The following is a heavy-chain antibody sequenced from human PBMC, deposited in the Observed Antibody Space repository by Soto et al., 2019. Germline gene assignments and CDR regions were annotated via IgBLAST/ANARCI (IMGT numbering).Heavy chain of an antibody. D-gene: IGHD4-17*01. CDR2: IYYSGST. J-gene: IGHJ4*02. V-gene: IGHV4-59*01. CDR1: GGSISSYY. CDR3: ARGPYGDYGRSWEYYFDY. Sequence: SETLSLTCTVSGGSISSYYWSWIRQPPGKGLEWIGYIYYSGSTNYNPSLKSRVTISVDTSKNQFSLKLSSVTAADTAVYYCARGPYGDYGRSWEYYFDYWGQGTLVTVSS.